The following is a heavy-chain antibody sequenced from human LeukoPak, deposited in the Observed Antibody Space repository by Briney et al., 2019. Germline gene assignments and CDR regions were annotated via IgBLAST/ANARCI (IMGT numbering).Heavy chain of an antibody. CDR1: GYSFTSYW. D-gene: IGHD5-24*01. V-gene: IGHV5-51*01. CDR2: IYPRDSDT. J-gene: IGHJ3*02. CDR3: ARRRDGYNYAFDI. Sequence: GEFLKISCKGSGYSFTSYWIGWVRQMPGKGLEWMGIIYPRDSDTRYSPSFQGQVTISADKSITTAYLQWSSLKASDTAMYYCARRRDGYNYAFDIWGQGTMVTVSS.